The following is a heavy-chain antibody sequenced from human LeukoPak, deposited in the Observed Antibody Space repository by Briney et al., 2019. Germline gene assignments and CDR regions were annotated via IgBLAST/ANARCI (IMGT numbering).Heavy chain of an antibody. CDR3: ARRYYDNFDY. CDR2: ISSSGSYI. CDR1: RFTSSSYS. Sequence: GGSLRLSCAASRFTSSSYSMNWVRQAPGKGLEWVSSISSSGSYIYYADSVKGRFTISRDNHKNSLYLQMNSLRAEDTAVYYCARRYYDNFDYWGQGTLVTVSS. V-gene: IGHV3-21*01. D-gene: IGHD3-22*01. J-gene: IGHJ4*02.